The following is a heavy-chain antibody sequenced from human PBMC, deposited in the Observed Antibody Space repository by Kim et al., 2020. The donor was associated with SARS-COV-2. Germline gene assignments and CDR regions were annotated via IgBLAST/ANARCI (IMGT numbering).Heavy chain of an antibody. CDR2: INPSGCST. V-gene: IGHV1-46*01. Sequence: ASVKVSCKASGYTFTSYYMHWVRQAPGQGLEWMGIINPSGCSTSYAQKFQGRVTMTRDTSTSTVYMELSSLRSEDTAVYYCARDRIVVVVAATDYYYYYGMDLWGQGTTVTVSS. J-gene: IGHJ6*02. D-gene: IGHD2-15*01. CDR1: GYTFTSYY. CDR3: ARDRIVVVVAATDYYYYYGMDL.